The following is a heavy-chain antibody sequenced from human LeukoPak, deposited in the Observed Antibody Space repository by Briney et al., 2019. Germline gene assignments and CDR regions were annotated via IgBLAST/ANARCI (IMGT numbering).Heavy chain of an antibody. V-gene: IGHV1-2*02. CDR1: GGTFSSYA. Sequence: GASVKVSCKASGGTFSSYAISWVRQAPGQGLEWMGWINPNSGGTNYAQKFQGRVTMTRDTSISTAYMELSRLRSDDTAVYYCARVGNAGTDYYYMDVWGKGTTVTISS. CDR2: INPNSGGT. D-gene: IGHD1-1*01. CDR3: ARVGNAGTDYYYMDV. J-gene: IGHJ6*03.